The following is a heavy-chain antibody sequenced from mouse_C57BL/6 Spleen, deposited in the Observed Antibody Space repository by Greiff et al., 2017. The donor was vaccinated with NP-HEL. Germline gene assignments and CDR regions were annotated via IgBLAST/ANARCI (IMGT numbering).Heavy chain of an antibody. V-gene: IGHV1-59*01. CDR3: ARSTTVVALDY. D-gene: IGHD1-1*01. J-gene: IGHJ2*01. Sequence: QVQLQQSGAELVRPGTSVKLSCKASGYTFTSYWMHWVKQRPGQGLEWIGVIDPSDSYTNYNQKFKGKATLTVDTSSSTAYMKLSSLTSEDAAVYYCARSTTVVALDYWGQGTTLTVSS. CDR2: IDPSDSYT. CDR1: GYTFTSYW.